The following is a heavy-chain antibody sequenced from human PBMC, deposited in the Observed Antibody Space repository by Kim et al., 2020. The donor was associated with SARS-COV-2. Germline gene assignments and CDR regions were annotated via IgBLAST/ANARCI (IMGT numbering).Heavy chain of an antibody. V-gene: IGHV4-34*01. CDR1: GGSFSGYY. CDR2: INHSGST. CDR3: ARDLGSYGKHWYFDL. J-gene: IGHJ2*01. D-gene: IGHD1-26*01. Sequence: SETLSLTCAVYGGSFSGYYWSWIRQPPGKGLEWIGEINHSGSTNYNPSLKSRVTISVDTSKNQFSLKLSSVTAADTAVYYCARDLGSYGKHWYFDLWGRGTLVTVSS.